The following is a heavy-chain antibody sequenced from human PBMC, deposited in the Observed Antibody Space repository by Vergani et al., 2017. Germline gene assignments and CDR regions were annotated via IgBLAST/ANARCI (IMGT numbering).Heavy chain of an antibody. J-gene: IGHJ4*02. CDR1: GFTFSSYA. CDR2: ISYDGSNN. D-gene: IGHD4-17*01. CDR3: ARGYTTTYYFDY. V-gene: IGHV3-30-3*01. Sequence: QVQLVESGGGVVQPGRSLRLSCAASGFTFSSYAMHWVRQAPGKGLEWVAVISYDGSNNYYADSVKGRFTISRDNSKNTLYLQMNSLRAEDTAVYYCARGYTTTYYFDYWGQGTLVTVSS.